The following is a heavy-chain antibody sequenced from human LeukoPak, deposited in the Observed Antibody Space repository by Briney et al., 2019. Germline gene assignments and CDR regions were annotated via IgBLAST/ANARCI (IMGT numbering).Heavy chain of an antibody. Sequence: GASVKVSCKASGYTFTSYYMHWVRQAPGQGLEWMGIINPSGGSTSYAQKFQGRVTMTRDTSTSTVYMELSSLRSEDTAVYYCARGCGTQLWFGACPYGMDVWGQGTTVTVSS. CDR1: GYTFTSYY. V-gene: IGHV1-46*01. CDR3: ARGCGTQLWFGACPYGMDV. J-gene: IGHJ6*02. D-gene: IGHD5-18*01. CDR2: INPSGGST.